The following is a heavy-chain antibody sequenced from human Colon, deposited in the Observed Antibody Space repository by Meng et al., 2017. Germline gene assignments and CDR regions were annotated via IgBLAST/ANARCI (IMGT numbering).Heavy chain of an antibody. D-gene: IGHD3-22*01. J-gene: IGHJ1*01. CDR3: ARASLTYYYDSSGKYYVKEYFQH. CDR2: TRNKANSYTT. V-gene: IGHV3-72*01. CDR1: GFTFSDHY. Sequence: GESLKISCAASGFTFSDHYMDRVRQAPGKGLEWVGRTRNKANSYTTEYAASVKGRFTISRDDSKNSLYLQMNSLKTEDTAVYYCARASLTYYYDSSGKYYVKEYFQHWGQGTLVTVSS.